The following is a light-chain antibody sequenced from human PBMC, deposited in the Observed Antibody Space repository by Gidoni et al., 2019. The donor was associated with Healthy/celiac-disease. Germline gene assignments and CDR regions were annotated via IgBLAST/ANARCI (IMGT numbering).Light chain of an antibody. CDR3: QKYNSASRT. CDR2: AAS. J-gene: IGKJ1*01. CDR1: QGISTY. Sequence: DIQMTQSPSSLSASVGDRVTITCRASQGISTYLAWYQQKPGKVPKLLIYAASTLQSGVPSRFSVSGSGTDCTLTISSLQPEDVATYYCQKYNSASRTFGQGTKVEIK. V-gene: IGKV1-27*01.